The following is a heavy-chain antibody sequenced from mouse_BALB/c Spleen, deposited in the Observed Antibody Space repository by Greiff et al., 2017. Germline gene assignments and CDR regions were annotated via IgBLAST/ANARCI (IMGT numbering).Heavy chain of an antibody. J-gene: IGHJ1*01. V-gene: IGHV3-6*02. CDR3: AKTGSRGWYFDV. Sequence: EVKLMESGPGLVKPSQSLSLTCSVTGYSITSGYYWNWIRQFPGNKLEWMGYISYDGSNNYNPSLKNRISITRDTSKNQFFLKLNSVTTEDTATYYCAKTGSRGWYFDVWGAGTTVTVSS. D-gene: IGHD1-1*01. CDR2: ISYDGSN. CDR1: GYSITSGYY.